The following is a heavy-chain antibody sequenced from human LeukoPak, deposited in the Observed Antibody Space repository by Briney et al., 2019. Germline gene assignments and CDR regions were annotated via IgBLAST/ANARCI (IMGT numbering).Heavy chain of an antibody. J-gene: IGHJ4*02. CDR2: IKQDGSEK. Sequence: PGGSLRLSCAASGFTFSKCWMTWVRQAPGKGLEWVATIKQDGSEKYSADSVRGRLSTSRDNANNTLYLHMNGLGVEDTAVYFCARAWSYLTLDYWGQGALVTVSS. CDR3: ARAWSYLTLDY. V-gene: IGHV3-7*01. D-gene: IGHD1-26*01. CDR1: GFTFSKCW.